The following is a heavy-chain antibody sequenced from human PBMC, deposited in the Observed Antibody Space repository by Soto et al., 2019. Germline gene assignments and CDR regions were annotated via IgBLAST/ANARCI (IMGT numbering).Heavy chain of an antibody. J-gene: IGHJ4*02. CDR1: GYTFSSYA. V-gene: IGHV1-3*01. CDR2: INAGYGNT. Sequence: ASVKVSRKASGYTFSSYAMHWVRQAPGQRLEWMGWINAGYGNTKSSQKFQDRVTISRVTSASTAYMELTSLRSEDTAVYYCARDTGDGTFDFWGQGTLVTVS. D-gene: IGHD7-27*01. CDR3: ARDTGDGTFDF.